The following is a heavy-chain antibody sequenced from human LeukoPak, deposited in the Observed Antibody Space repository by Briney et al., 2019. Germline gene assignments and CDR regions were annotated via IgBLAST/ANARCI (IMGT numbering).Heavy chain of an antibody. CDR1: GYTFTSYD. D-gene: IGHD2-15*01. V-gene: IGHV1-8*01. J-gene: IGHJ4*02. CDR2: MNPNSGNT. Sequence: ASVKVSCKASGYTFTSYDIHWVRPATGQGLEWMGWMNPNSGNTGYAQKFQARVTMTRNTAISTAYMELSSLRSEDTAVYYCASALRGCSGGSCYSTALYYFDCWGQGTLVTVSS. CDR3: ASALRGCSGGSCYSTALYYFDC.